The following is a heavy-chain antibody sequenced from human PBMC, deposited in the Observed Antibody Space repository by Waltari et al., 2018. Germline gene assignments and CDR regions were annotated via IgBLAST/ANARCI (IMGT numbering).Heavy chain of an antibody. Sequence: EVQLLESGGGLVQPGGSLRLSCAASGFTFSSYAMSWVRQAPGKGLEWVSAISGSGGSTYYADSMKGRFTISRDNSKNTLYLQMNSLRAEDTAVDYCAKATVWAVKLANFDYWGQGTLVTVSS. CDR2: ISGSGGST. CDR3: AKATVWAVKLANFDY. J-gene: IGHJ4*02. CDR1: GFTFSSYA. V-gene: IGHV3-23*01. D-gene: IGHD4-17*01.